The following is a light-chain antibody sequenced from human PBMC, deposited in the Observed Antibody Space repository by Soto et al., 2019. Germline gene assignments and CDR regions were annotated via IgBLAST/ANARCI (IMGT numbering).Light chain of an antibody. CDR3: QQANNWPLIT. CDR2: GAS. J-gene: IGKJ3*01. Sequence: EIALTQSPATLSVSPGERATLSCRASQSVSSNLAWYQQKSGQAPRLLIYGASIRATGIPARFSGRGSGTEFALTSSSLQAEDFGVYYCQQANNWPLITFGPGTKVDIK. CDR1: QSVSSN. V-gene: IGKV3-15*01.